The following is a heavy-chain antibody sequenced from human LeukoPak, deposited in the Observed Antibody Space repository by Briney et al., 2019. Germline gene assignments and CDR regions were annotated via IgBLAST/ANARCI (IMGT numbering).Heavy chain of an antibody. D-gene: IGHD3-22*01. CDR1: GGSISSYH. Sequence: PSETLSLTCTVSGGSISSYHWSWIRQPPGKGLEWIGYIHYSGSTDHNPSLKSRVTISGDTSKHQLSLKLSSVTAADTAVYYCARHGPGGYYDTSGYYVLYWYFDLWGRGTLVTVSS. CDR3: ARHGPGGYYDTSGYYVLYWYFDL. J-gene: IGHJ2*01. CDR2: IHYSGST. V-gene: IGHV4-59*08.